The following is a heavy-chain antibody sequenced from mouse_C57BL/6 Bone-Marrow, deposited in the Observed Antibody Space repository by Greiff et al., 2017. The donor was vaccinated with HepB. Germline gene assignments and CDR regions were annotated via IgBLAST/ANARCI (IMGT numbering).Heavy chain of an antibody. V-gene: IGHV1-85*01. CDR1: GYTFTSYD. J-gene: IGHJ3*01. CDR3: ASDSSGPSY. CDR2: ISPRDGST. D-gene: IGHD3-2*02. Sequence: VQLQQSGPELVKPGASVKLSCKASGYTFTSYDLNWVNQRPGQGLEWIGWISPRDGSTKYTEKFKGKATLTVDTSSSTAYMELHSLTSEDSAVYFCASDSSGPSYWGQGTLVTVSA.